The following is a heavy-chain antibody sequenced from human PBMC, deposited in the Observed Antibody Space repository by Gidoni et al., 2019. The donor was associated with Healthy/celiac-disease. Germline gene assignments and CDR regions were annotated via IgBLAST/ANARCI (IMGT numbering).Heavy chain of an antibody. CDR1: GFTCSSYS. J-gene: IGHJ5*02. V-gene: IGHV3-21*01. Sequence: EVQLVESGGGLVKPGGSLRLSCAAPGFTCSSYSMNWFRQAPGKGLEWVSSISSSSSYMYYADSVKGRFTISRDNAKNSLYLQMNSLRAEDTAVYYCARGRSGFDPWGQGTLVTVSS. CDR2: ISSSSSYM. CDR3: ARGRSGFDP.